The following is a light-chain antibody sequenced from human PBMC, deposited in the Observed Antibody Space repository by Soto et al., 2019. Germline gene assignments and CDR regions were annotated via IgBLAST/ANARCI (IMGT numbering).Light chain of an antibody. J-gene: IGKJ4*01. CDR3: QQYYDWTPLT. CDR1: QSIMFS. Sequence: IVITQSPSTLSVSPGERATLSCRASQSIMFSLAWYQQKPGQAPRLLISGASTRATGIPARFSGSGSGKEFTLTISSLQSEDFAVYYCQQYYDWTPLTFGGGTKVDIK. V-gene: IGKV3-15*01. CDR2: GAS.